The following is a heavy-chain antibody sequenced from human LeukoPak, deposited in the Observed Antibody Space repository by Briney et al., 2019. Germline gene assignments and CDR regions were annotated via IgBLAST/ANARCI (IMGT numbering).Heavy chain of an antibody. Sequence: RGALRLSCAASGFTFCTFGIHLVRPAPGKGLEWGALISSDGNNKYYADSVKGRFTISRDNSKITLYLQMNSLRAEDTAVYFCAKDTSMWHHFDYWGQGTLVTVSS. V-gene: IGHV3-30*18. J-gene: IGHJ4*02. CDR2: ISSDGNNK. D-gene: IGHD2-21*01. CDR3: AKDTSMWHHFDY. CDR1: GFTFCTFG.